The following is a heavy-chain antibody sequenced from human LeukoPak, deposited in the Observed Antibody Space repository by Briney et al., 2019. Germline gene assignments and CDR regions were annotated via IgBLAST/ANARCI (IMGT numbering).Heavy chain of an antibody. CDR3: ATTDSGYDYPFDY. Sequence: SVKVSCKASGGTFSSYAISWVRQAPGQGLEWMGRIIPILGIANYAQKFLGRVTITADKSTSTAYMELSSLRSEDTAVYYCATTDSGYDYPFDYWGQGTLVTVSS. CDR1: GGTFSSYA. CDR2: IIPILGIA. V-gene: IGHV1-69*04. D-gene: IGHD5-12*01. J-gene: IGHJ4*02.